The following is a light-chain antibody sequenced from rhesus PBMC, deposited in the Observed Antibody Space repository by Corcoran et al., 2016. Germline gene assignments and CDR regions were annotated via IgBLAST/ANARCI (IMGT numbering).Light chain of an antibody. J-gene: IGKJ3*01. Sequence: DIQMTQSPSPLSASVGDRVTITCRASQGITTHLNWYQQKPGKPPMRLFYAASSLESGVPSRFSGSGSRTDFTLTISSLQPADFATYYCLQYHNTPLTFGPGTKLDIK. V-gene: IGKV1-43*01. CDR3: LQYHNTPLT. CDR2: AAS. CDR1: QGITTH.